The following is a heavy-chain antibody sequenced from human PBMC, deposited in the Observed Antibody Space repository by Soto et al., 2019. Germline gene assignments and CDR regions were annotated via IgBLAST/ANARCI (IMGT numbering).Heavy chain of an antibody. CDR3: AAGWHNDCYNFYHGMDV. CDR2: VIPAFDTA. Sequence: QVQVVQSGAEVKKPGSSVKVSCKVSGGIFTNNAISWVRQAPGQGLEWLGGVIPAFDTAYYAQIFRGRLRITAGGATTQGFMGLSGLTTAETGVYFCAAGWHNDCYNFYHGMDVWGQGTTVTVS. D-gene: IGHD2-21*01. J-gene: IGHJ6*02. CDR1: GGIFTNNA. V-gene: IGHV1-69*01.